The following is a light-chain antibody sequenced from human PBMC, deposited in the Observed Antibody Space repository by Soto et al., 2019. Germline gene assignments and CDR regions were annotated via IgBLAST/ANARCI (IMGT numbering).Light chain of an antibody. CDR1: QSISNY. Sequence: DIPMTQSPSSLSASVGDRVTISCRARQSISNYLNWYQQKPGKAPKLLIYAASSLQSGVPSRFSGSGSGTDFTLTISSLQPEDFATYYCQQSYSTPYTFAQGTNLEIK. V-gene: IGKV1-39*01. J-gene: IGKJ2*01. CDR3: QQSYSTPYT. CDR2: AAS.